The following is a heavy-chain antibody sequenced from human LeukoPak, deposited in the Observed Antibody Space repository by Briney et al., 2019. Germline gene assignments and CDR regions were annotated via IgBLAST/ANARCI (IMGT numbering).Heavy chain of an antibody. D-gene: IGHD3-22*01. CDR1: GFPFNRYS. Sequence: GGALRLLCTASGFPFNRYSVKWVRQAPGKGLVGVSYSISIGYIISYADSVKGRFTVSRDNAQNPLYLQMNSLRDEHTAVYYCARGGYYDSSRSFSDYWGQGTVVTVSS. J-gene: IGHJ4*02. CDR3: ARGGYYDSSRSFSDY. V-gene: IGHV3-48*02. CDR2: SISIGYII.